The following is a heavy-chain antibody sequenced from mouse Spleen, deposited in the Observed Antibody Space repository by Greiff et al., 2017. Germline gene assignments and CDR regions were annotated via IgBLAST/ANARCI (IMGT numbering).Heavy chain of an antibody. J-gene: IGHJ4*01. CDR1: GFSLTSYG. CDR3: ARNRWLLKGYAMDY. Sequence: VQLVESGPGLVQPSQSLSITCTVSGFSLTSYGVHWVRQSPGKGLEWLGVIWSGGSTDYNAAFISRLSISKDNSKSQVFFKMNSLQANDTAIYYCARNRWLLKGYAMDYWGQGTSVTVSS. V-gene: IGHV2-2*02. CDR2: IWSGGST. D-gene: IGHD2-3*01.